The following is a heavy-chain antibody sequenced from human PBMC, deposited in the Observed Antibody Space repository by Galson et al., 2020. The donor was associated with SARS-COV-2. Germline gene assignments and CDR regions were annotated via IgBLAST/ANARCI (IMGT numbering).Heavy chain of an antibody. CDR3: AKDVSDEGGYYYYGMDV. Sequence: GGSLRLSCAASGFTFSSYAMSWVRQAPGTGLEWVSAISGSGGSTYYADSVKGRLTISRDNSKKTLYLQMNSLRAEDTAVYYCAKDVSDEGGYYYYGMDVWGQWTTVTGSS. CDR2: ISGSGGST. CDR1: GFTFSSYA. V-gene: IGHV3-23*01. J-gene: IGHJ6*02. D-gene: IGHD2-15*01.